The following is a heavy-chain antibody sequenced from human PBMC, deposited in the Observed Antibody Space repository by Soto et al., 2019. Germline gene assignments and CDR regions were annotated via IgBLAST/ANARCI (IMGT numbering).Heavy chain of an antibody. CDR1: GDSVSSNSAA. CDR2: TYYRSKWKT. CDR3: ARGDVIDI. J-gene: IGHJ3*02. V-gene: IGHV6-1*01. Sequence: SQTLSLTCAISGDSVSSNSAAWNWVRRSPSRGLEWLGRTYYRSKWKTDYAVSVRGRITINPDTSNNQFSLQLNSVTPGDTAVYYCARGDVIDIWGRGTMVTVSS.